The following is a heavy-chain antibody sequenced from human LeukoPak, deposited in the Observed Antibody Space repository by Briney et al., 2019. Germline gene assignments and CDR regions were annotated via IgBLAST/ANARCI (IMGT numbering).Heavy chain of an antibody. Sequence: GGSLRLSCAASGFTFSSYAMHWVRQAPGKGLEWVAVISYDGSNKYYADSVKGRFTISRDNSKNTLYLRMNSLRAEDTAVYYCAREAESAVAGLYYFDYWGQGTMVTVSS. CDR2: ISYDGSNK. CDR1: GFTFSSYA. D-gene: IGHD6-19*01. V-gene: IGHV3-30*04. CDR3: AREAESAVAGLYYFDY. J-gene: IGHJ4*02.